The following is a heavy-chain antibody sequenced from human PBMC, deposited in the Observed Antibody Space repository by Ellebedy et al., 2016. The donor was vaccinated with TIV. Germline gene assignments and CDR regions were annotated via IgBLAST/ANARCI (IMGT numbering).Heavy chain of an antibody. Sequence: SGPTLVXPTQPLTLTCTFSGLLLIRTGEGVGWFRQPPGKALEWVAFIYWNDEKRYSPSLRNRITIAKDASRNQVILTLTSMNPVDTATYYCARLGVTSSGWVLDSWGQGTLITVSS. CDR3: ARLGVTSSGWVLDS. CDR1: GLLLIRTGEG. J-gene: IGHJ4*02. D-gene: IGHD6-19*01. CDR2: IYWNDEK. V-gene: IGHV2-5*01.